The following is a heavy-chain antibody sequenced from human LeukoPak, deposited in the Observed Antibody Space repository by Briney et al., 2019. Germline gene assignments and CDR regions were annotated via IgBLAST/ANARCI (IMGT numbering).Heavy chain of an antibody. Sequence: PGGSLRLSCAASGFTFIKYGMNWVRQAPGKGLEWVSGIGFGGTTYYADSVKGRFTISRETSKNTHFLQKNSPGAQGTAVYFCAKAQGYYDCWGQGTLVTVSS. D-gene: IGHD3-22*01. V-gene: IGHV3-23*01. CDR1: GFTFIKYG. CDR3: AKAQGYYDC. J-gene: IGHJ4*02. CDR2: IGFGGTT.